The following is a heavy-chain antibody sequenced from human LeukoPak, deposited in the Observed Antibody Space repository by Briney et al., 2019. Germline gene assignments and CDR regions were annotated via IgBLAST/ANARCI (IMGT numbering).Heavy chain of an antibody. CDR2: ISAYNGNT. V-gene: IGHV1-18*01. Sequence: ASVKVSCKASGYTFTSYGISWVRQAPGQGLEWMGWISAYNGNTNYAQKFQGRVTITADESTSTAYMELSSLRSEDTAVYYCARDGSGDYAPGYWGQGTLVTVSS. D-gene: IGHD4-17*01. CDR3: ARDGSGDYAPGY. CDR1: GYTFTSYG. J-gene: IGHJ4*02.